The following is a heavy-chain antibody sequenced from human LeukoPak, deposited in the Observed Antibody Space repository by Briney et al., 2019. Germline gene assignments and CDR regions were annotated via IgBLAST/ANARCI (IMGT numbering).Heavy chain of an antibody. CDR2: IIPIFGIA. D-gene: IGHD1-14*01. J-gene: IGHJ4*02. V-gene: IGHV1-69*04. CDR1: GGTFSSYA. Sequence: SVKVSCKASGGTFSSYAISWVRQARGQGLEWMGRIIPIFGIANYAQKFQGRVTITADKSTSTAYMELSSLRSEDTAVYYCARLLNPNDYWGQGTLVTVSS. CDR3: ARLLNPNDY.